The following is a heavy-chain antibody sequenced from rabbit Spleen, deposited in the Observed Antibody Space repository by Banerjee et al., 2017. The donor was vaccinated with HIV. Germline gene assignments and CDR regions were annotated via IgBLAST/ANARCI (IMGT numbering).Heavy chain of an antibody. V-gene: IGHV1S45*01. J-gene: IGHJ6*01. CDR2: INASTAKP. D-gene: IGHD1-1*01. CDR3: ARDTSTSFSTYGMDL. Sequence: QEQLEESGGGLVKPEGSLTLTCKASGFSFSDREVMCWVRQAPGKGLQWIACINASTAKPVYATWASGRFTISRTSSTTVTLRMTSLTAADRATYFCARDTSTSFSTYGMDLWGPGTLVTVS. CDR1: GFSFSDREV.